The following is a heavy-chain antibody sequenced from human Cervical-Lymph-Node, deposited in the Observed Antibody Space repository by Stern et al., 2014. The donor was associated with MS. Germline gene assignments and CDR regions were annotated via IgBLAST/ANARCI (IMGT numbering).Heavy chain of an antibody. V-gene: IGHV3-21*01. J-gene: IGHJ3*02. CDR3: ARFKTVTPGDAFDI. D-gene: IGHD4-17*01. CDR2: ISPSASFI. Sequence: EVQLVESGGGLVKPGGSLRLSCAASGFTFSSYTFNWVRQSPGKGLEWLSSISPSASFIFYADSVKGRFTISRDNAKNSLYLQMNSLRAEDTAVYYCARFKTVTPGDAFDIWGQGTMVTVSS. CDR1: GFTFSSYT.